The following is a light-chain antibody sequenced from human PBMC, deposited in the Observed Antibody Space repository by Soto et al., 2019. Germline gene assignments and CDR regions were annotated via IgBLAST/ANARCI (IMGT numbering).Light chain of an antibody. CDR1: SSDIRNYYV. CDR3: FSYAGSSTHVM. Sequence: QSVLTQPASVSGSPGQSITISCTGTSSDIRNYYVVSWYQQHPGKVPKLIVYEDKKRPSGVSDRFSGSKSGNTASLTISGLQAEDEADYYCFSYAGSSTHVMFDGGTKLTVL. J-gene: IGLJ3*02. CDR2: EDK. V-gene: IGLV2-23*01.